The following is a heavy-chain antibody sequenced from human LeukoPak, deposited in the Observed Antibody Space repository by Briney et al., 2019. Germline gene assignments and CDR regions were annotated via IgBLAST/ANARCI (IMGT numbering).Heavy chain of an antibody. V-gene: IGHV4-31*03. D-gene: IGHD3-9*01. CDR3: ARESYDILTGYPDAFDI. Sequence: SETLSLTCTVSGGSISSGGYYWSWIRQHPGKGLEWIGYIYYSGSTYYTPSLKSRVTISVDTSKNPFSLKLSSVTAADTAVYYCARESYDILTGYPDAFDIWGQGTMVTVSS. CDR1: GGSISSGGYY. CDR2: IYYSGST. J-gene: IGHJ3*02.